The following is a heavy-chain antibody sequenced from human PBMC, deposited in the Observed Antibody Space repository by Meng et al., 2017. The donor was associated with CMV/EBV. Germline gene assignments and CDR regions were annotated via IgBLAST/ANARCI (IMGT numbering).Heavy chain of an antibody. CDR1: GFTFSSYS. D-gene: IGHD1-26*01. J-gene: IGHJ4*02. CDR3: ASAPFTGLMGATTSYFDY. CDR2: ISSSSSYI. V-gene: IGHV3-21*01. Sequence: GESLKISCAASGFTFSSYSMNWVRQAPGQGLEWVSYISSSSSYIYYADSVKGRFTISRDNANDSLFLQMNSLRAEDTAVYYCASAPFTGLMGATTSYFDYWGQGTLVTVSS.